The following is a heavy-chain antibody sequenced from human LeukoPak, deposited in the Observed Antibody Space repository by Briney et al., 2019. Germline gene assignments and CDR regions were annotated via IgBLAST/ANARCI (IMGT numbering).Heavy chain of an antibody. CDR1: GFTFSSYW. CDR3: ARDRNTDFWSGYYTNYYDY. Sequence: GGSLRLSCAASGFTFSSYWMHWVRQAPGKGLVWVSRINSDGSSTSYADSVKGRFTISRDNAKNTLYLQMNSLRAEDTAVYYCARDRNTDFWSGYYTNYYDYWGQGTLVTVSS. V-gene: IGHV3-74*01. CDR2: INSDGSST. J-gene: IGHJ4*02. D-gene: IGHD3-3*01.